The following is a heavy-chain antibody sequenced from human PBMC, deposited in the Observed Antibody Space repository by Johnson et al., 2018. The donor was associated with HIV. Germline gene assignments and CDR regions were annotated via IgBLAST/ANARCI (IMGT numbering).Heavy chain of an antibody. CDR1: GFTFSSYA. CDR3: ARSMTTVTVAFDI. Sequence: VQLVESGGGVVQPGRSLRLSCAASGFTFSSYAMHWDRQAPGKGLEWVAVISHDGSHKYYADSVKGRFSLSRDISKNMLYLQMHSLRAEDTAVYYCARSMTTVTVAFDIWGQGTMVTVSS. D-gene: IGHD4-17*01. CDR2: ISHDGSHK. V-gene: IGHV3-30*04. J-gene: IGHJ3*02.